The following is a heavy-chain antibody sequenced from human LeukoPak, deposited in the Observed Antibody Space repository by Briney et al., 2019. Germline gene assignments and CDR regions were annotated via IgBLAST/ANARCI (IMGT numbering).Heavy chain of an antibody. CDR2: INPSGGST. CDR1: GYTFTSYG. J-gene: IGHJ4*02. V-gene: IGHV1-46*01. CDR3: ASGEYYGSGSYWDPYYFDY. Sequence: GASVKVSCKASGYTFTSYGISWVRQAPGQGLEWMGIINPSGGSTSYAQKFQGRVTITTDESTSTAYTELSSLRSEDTAVYYCASGEYYGSGSYWDPYYFDYWGQGTLVTVSS. D-gene: IGHD3-10*01.